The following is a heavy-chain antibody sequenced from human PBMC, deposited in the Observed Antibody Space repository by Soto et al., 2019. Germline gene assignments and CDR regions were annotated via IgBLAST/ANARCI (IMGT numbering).Heavy chain of an antibody. CDR2: IYTSGST. CDR3: ARHGDYSYYYYGMDV. D-gene: IGHD4-17*01. J-gene: IGHJ6*02. V-gene: IGHV4-4*07. Sequence: KTSETLSLTCTVSGGSISSYYWSWIRQPAGKGLEWIGRIYTSGSTNYNPSLKSRVTMSVDTSKNQFSLKLSPVTAADTAVYYCARHGDYSYYYYGMDVWGQGTTVTVSS. CDR1: GGSISSYY.